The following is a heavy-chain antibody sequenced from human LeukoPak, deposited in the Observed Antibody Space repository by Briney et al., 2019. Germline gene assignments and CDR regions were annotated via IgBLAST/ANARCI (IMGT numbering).Heavy chain of an antibody. CDR2: IYHSGST. D-gene: IGHD3-10*01. Sequence: SGTLSLTCTVSGGSISSSNWWSWVRQPPGKGLEWIGEIYHSGSTNYKSSLKSRVTISVDKSKNQFSLNLSSVTAADTAVYYCASLYGSGSSTKYYYYYYYMDVWGKGTTVTISS. CDR3: ASLYGSGSSTKYYYYYYYMDV. J-gene: IGHJ6*03. V-gene: IGHV4-4*02. CDR1: GGSISSSNW.